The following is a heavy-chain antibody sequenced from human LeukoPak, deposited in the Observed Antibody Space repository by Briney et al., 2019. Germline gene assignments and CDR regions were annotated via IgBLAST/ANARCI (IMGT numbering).Heavy chain of an antibody. V-gene: IGHV3-21*01. D-gene: IGHD2-15*01. CDR2: ISSSSTYI. CDR1: RFTFSTYS. Sequence: GGSLRLSCAASRFTFSTYSMNWVRQAPGKGLEWVSSISSSSTYIYYADSVKGRFTISRDNAKNSLYLQMNSLRAEDTAVYYCASSVVAANSGYWGQGTLVTVSS. CDR3: ASSVVAANSGY. J-gene: IGHJ4*02.